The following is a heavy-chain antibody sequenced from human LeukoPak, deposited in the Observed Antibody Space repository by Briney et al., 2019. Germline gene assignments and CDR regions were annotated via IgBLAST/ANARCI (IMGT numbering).Heavy chain of an antibody. Sequence: GGSLRLSCAASGFTFSNYAMSWVRQAPGKGLEWVSAISGSGGTTYYADSVKGRFTISRDNSKNTLYLQMSTLRAEDTAVYYCAKRAPDCTSTSCYFVSFDYWGQGTLVTVSS. CDR2: ISGSGGTT. CDR1: GFTFSNYA. V-gene: IGHV3-23*01. J-gene: IGHJ4*02. D-gene: IGHD2-2*01. CDR3: AKRAPDCTSTSCYFVSFDY.